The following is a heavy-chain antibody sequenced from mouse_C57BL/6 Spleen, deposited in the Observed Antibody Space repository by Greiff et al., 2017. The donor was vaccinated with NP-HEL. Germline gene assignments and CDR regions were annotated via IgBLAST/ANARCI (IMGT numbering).Heavy chain of an antibody. CDR1: GFTFSSYG. V-gene: IGHV5-6*01. CDR2: ISSGGSYT. Sequence: VQLKESGGDLVKPGGSLKLSCAASGFTFSSYGMSWVRQTPDKRLEWVATISSGGSYTYYPDSVKGRFTISRDNAKNTLYLQMSSLKSEDTAMYYCARHSNYGDAMDYWGQGTSVTVSS. J-gene: IGHJ4*01. CDR3: ARHSNYGDAMDY. D-gene: IGHD2-5*01.